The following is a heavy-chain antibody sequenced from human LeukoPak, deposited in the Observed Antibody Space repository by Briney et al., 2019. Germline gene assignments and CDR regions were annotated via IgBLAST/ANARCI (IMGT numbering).Heavy chain of an antibody. D-gene: IGHD3-10*01. V-gene: IGHV1-69*13. J-gene: IGHJ3*02. Sequence: SVKVSCKASGGTFSSYAISWVRQAPGQGLEWMGGIIPIFGTANYAQKFQGRVMITADESTSTAYMELSSLRSEDTAVYYCARDLTMVRGVIRRGAFDIWGQGTMVTVSS. CDR1: GGTFSSYA. CDR2: IIPIFGTA. CDR3: ARDLTMVRGVIRRGAFDI.